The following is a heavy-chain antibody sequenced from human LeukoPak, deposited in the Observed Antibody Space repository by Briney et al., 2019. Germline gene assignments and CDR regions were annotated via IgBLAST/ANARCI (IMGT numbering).Heavy chain of an antibody. CDR3: ARVGTYYYGSGSYSGSYYFDY. Sequence: ASVKVSCKASGGTFSSYAISWVRQAPGQGLEWMGGIIPIFGTANYAQMFQGRVTITADESTSTAYMELSSLRSEDTAVYYCARVGTYYYGSGSYSGSYYFDYWGQGTLVTVSS. D-gene: IGHD3-10*01. J-gene: IGHJ4*02. CDR2: IIPIFGTA. CDR1: GGTFSSYA. V-gene: IGHV1-69*13.